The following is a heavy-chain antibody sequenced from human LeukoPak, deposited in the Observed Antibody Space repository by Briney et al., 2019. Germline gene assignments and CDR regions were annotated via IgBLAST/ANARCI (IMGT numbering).Heavy chain of an antibody. J-gene: IGHJ3*02. V-gene: IGHV1-69*04. Sequence: SVKVSCKASGGTFSSYAISWVRQAPGQGLEWMGRIIPILGIANYAQKFQGRVTITADKSTSTAYMELSSLRSEDTAVYYCAGGPLTTAEAFDIWGQGTMVTVSS. CDR3: AGGPLTTAEAFDI. D-gene: IGHD4-17*01. CDR2: IIPILGIA. CDR1: GGTFSSYA.